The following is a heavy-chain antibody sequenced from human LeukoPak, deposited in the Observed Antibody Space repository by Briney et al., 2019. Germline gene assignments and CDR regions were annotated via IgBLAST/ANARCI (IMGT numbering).Heavy chain of an antibody. CDR2: INHSGST. Sequence: PSETLSLTCAVYGGSFSGYYWSWIRQPPGKGLEWIGEINHSGSTNYNPSLKSRVTISVDTSKNQFSLKLSSVTAADTAVYYCARGSSYRRGYYLSAQQNTTHLLRYYFDYWGQGTLVTVSS. D-gene: IGHD3-22*01. CDR3: ARGSSYRRGYYLSAQQNTTHLLRYYFDY. V-gene: IGHV4-34*01. CDR1: GGSFSGYY. J-gene: IGHJ4*02.